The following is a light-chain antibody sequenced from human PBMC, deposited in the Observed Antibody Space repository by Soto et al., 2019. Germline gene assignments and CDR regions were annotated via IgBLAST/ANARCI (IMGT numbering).Light chain of an antibody. CDR1: SSDVGTYNY. V-gene: IGLV2-14*01. Sequence: QSALTQPACVSGSPGQSITISCTGTSSDVGTYNYVSWYQQHPGKAPKLMIYEVSNRPSGVSDRFSGSKSDNTASLSISGLQAEDEADYYCSSYTSSSTYVFGTGTKVTVL. CDR2: EVS. CDR3: SSYTSSSTYV. J-gene: IGLJ1*01.